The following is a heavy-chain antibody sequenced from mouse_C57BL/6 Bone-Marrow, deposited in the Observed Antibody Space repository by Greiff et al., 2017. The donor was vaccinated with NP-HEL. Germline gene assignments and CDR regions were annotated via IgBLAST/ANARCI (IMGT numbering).Heavy chain of an antibody. J-gene: IGHJ3*01. CDR1: GYTFTSYW. CDR2: IDPSDSYT. D-gene: IGHD2-2*01. V-gene: IGHV1-59*01. CDR3: ARVSTMVKWFAY. Sequence: QVQLQQPGAELVRPGTSVKLSCKASGYTFTSYWMHWVKQRPGQGLEWIGVIDPSDSYTNYNQKFTGKATLTVDTSSSTAYMQLSSLTSEDSAVYYGARVSTMVKWFAYWGQGTLVTVSA.